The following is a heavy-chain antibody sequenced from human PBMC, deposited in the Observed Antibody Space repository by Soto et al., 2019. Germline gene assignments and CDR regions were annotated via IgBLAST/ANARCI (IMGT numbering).Heavy chain of an antibody. CDR2: IYYSGST. CDR3: ETKKGIEGANDWFDP. D-gene: IGHD1-26*01. J-gene: IGHJ5*02. CDR1: GGSISGSTYY. V-gene: IGHV4-39*01. Sequence: TSETLSLTCTVSGGSISGSTYYWGWSRQPPGKGLEYIGIIYYSGSTYYNPSLKSRATISLDTSKNQFSLKLSSVTAADTAVYYCETKKGIEGANDWFDPWGQGILVNVSS.